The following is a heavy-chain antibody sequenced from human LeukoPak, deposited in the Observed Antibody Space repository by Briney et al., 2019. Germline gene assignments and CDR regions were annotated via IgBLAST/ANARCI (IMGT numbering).Heavy chain of an antibody. CDR3: GKAEAGTYYFDY. V-gene: IGHV3-30-3*01. J-gene: IGHJ4*02. D-gene: IGHD6-19*01. Sequence: GGSLRLSCAASGFTLSAYAMHWVRQAPGKGLGWVAIISYDGNIKYQADSVKGRFTISRDNSKNTLYLQMSSLRVEDTAVYYCGKAEAGTYYFDYWGQGTLVTVSS. CDR1: GFTLSAYA. CDR2: ISYDGNIK.